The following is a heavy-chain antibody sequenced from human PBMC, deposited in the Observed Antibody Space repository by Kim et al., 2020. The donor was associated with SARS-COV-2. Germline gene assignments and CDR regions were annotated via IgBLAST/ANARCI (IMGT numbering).Heavy chain of an antibody. D-gene: IGHD6-19*01. Sequence: SGPTLVNPTQTLTLTCTFSGFSLSPSGVGVGWIRQPPGKALEWLALIYWDDDKRYSPSLKSRLTITKDTSKNQVVLTMTNMDPVDTATYYCAHLTSDSSGPNGNWFDPWGQGTLVTVSS. J-gene: IGHJ5*02. CDR1: GFSLSPSGVG. CDR2: IYWDDDK. CDR3: AHLTSDSSGPNGNWFDP. V-gene: IGHV2-5*02.